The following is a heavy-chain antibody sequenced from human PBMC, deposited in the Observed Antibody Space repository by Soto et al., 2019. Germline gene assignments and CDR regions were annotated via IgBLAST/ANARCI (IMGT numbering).Heavy chain of an antibody. V-gene: IGHV3-30*18. CDR1: GFTFSSYG. CDR2: ISYDGSNK. J-gene: IGHJ4*02. D-gene: IGHD3-9*01. CDR3: AKDRWDYDILTGYQTHYFDY. Sequence: GGSLRLSCAASGFTFSSYGMHWVRQAPGKGLEWVAVISYDGSNKYYADSVKGRFTISRDNSKNTLYLQMNSLRAEDTAVYYCAKDRWDYDILTGYQTHYFDYWGQGTLVTVSS.